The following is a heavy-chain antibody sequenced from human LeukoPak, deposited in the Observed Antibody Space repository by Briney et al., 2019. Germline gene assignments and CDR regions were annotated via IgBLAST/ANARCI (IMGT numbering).Heavy chain of an antibody. CDR3: ARELGVAAAGRSSWVALDY. D-gene: IGHD6-13*01. V-gene: IGHV3-30-3*01. CDR1: GFTFSSYA. J-gene: IGHJ4*02. CDR2: ISYDGSNK. Sequence: GGSLRLSCAASGFTFSSYAMHWVRQAPGKGLEWVAVISYDGSNKYYADSVKGRFTISRDNSKNTLYLQMNSLRAEDTAVYYCARELGVAAAGRSSWVALDYWGQGTLVTVSS.